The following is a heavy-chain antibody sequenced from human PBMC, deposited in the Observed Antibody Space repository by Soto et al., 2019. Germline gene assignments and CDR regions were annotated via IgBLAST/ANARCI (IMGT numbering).Heavy chain of an antibody. V-gene: IGHV1-69*01. CDR3: ARDSKIAAAWSGWYAGGYYYGMDV. CDR2: IILIFGTA. J-gene: IGHJ6*02. CDR1: GGTSSSYA. D-gene: IGHD6-19*01. Sequence: QVQLVQSGAEVKKPGSSVKVSCKASGGTSSSYAISWVRQAPGQGLEWMGGIILIFGTANYAQKFQGRVTITADESTSTAYMELSSLRSEDTAVYYCARDSKIAAAWSGWYAGGYYYGMDVWGQGTTVTVSS.